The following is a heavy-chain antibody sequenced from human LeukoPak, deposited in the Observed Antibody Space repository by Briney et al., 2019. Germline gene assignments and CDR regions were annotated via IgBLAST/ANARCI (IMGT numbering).Heavy chain of an antibody. CDR3: AKETFGEFPQGIADYYYYYGMDV. J-gene: IGHJ6*02. CDR2: ISYDGSNK. D-gene: IGHD3-10*01. V-gene: IGHV3-30*18. Sequence: QPGGSLRLSCAASGFTFGSYGMHWVRQAPGKGLEWVAVISYDGSNKYYADSVKGRFTISRDNSKNTLYLQMNSLRAEDTAVYYCAKETFGEFPQGIADYYYYYGMDVWGQGTTVTVSS. CDR1: GFTFGSYG.